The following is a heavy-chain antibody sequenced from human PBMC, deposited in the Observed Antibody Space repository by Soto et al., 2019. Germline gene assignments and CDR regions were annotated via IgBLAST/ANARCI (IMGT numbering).Heavy chain of an antibody. CDR2: ISAHDGNT. Sequence: QVHLVQSGAEVKKPGASVKVSCKGSGYAFTTYGITWVRQAPGQGLEWMGWISAHDGNTNYAQKFQGRVTMTRNTSISTAYMELSSLRSEDTAVYYCARERAYGMDVWGQGTTVTVSS. CDR1: GYAFTTYG. CDR3: ARERAYGMDV. J-gene: IGHJ6*02. V-gene: IGHV1-18*01.